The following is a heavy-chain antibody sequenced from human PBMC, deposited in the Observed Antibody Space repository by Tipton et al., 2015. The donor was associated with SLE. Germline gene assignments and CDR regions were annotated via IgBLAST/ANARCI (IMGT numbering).Heavy chain of an antibody. Sequence: TLSLTCSVSGGSIRSGDYYWSWIRQPPGKGLEWIGEINHSGSTNYNPSLKSRVTISVDTSKNQFSLKLSSVTAADTAVYYCARRGDGDWNYVDYWGQGTLVTVSS. D-gene: IGHD3/OR15-3a*01. CDR2: INHSGST. CDR3: ARRGDGDWNYVDY. J-gene: IGHJ4*02. CDR1: GGSIRSGDYY. V-gene: IGHV4-30-4*01.